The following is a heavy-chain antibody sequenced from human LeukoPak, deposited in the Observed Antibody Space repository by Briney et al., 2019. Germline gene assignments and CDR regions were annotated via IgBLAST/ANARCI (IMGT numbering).Heavy chain of an antibody. V-gene: IGHV4-39*07. CDR2: IYYSGST. D-gene: IGHD2-15*01. Sequence: PSETLSLTCTVSGGSISSSSYYWGWIRQPPGKGLEWIGSIYYSGSTYYNPSLKSRVTISVDTSKNQFSLKLSSVTAADTAVYYCARDGYRYCGGSCRQMEDYWGQGTLVTVSS. CDR3: ARDGYRYCGGSCRQMEDY. CDR1: GGSISSSSYY. J-gene: IGHJ4*02.